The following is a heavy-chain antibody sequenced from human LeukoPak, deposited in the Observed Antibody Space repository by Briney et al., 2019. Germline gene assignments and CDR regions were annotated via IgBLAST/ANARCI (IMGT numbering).Heavy chain of an antibody. J-gene: IGHJ5*02. Sequence: GGSLRLSCAASGFTFSSYSMNWVRQAPGKGLEWVSYISGGSSTIYYADSVKGRFTISRDNAKNSLYLQMNSLRAEDTAVYYCASLATIIIVPTATPHDYFDPWGQGTVVTVSS. D-gene: IGHD2-2*01. CDR2: ISGGSSTI. CDR1: GFTFSSYS. V-gene: IGHV3-48*01. CDR3: ASLATIIIVPTATPHDYFDP.